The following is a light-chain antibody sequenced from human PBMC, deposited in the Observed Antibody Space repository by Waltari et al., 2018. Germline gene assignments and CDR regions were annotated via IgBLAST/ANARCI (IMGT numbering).Light chain of an antibody. V-gene: IGLV1-40*01. Sequence: QSVLTQPPSVSGAPGQRVTISCTGSSSNIGAGYDVHWYQQLPGTAPKLLIYANTNRPSGLPDRFSGSKSGTSASLAITGLQAEDEADYYCQSYDSSLSGSVVFGGGTKLTVL. J-gene: IGLJ2*01. CDR3: QSYDSSLSGSVV. CDR2: ANT. CDR1: SSNIGAGYD.